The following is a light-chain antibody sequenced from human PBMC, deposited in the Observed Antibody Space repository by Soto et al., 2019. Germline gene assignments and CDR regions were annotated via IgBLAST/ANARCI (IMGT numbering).Light chain of an antibody. CDR1: QYISSY. V-gene: IGKV1-39*01. Sequence: DIQMTQSPSSLSASVGDRVTITCRASQYISSYLNSYQQKPGKVPKLLIYGASTLQSGVPSRFSGSGSGTGFTLTISGLRPDDLATYYCQHSYITPRTFGQGTKLEIK. J-gene: IGKJ2*02. CDR3: QHSYITPRT. CDR2: GAS.